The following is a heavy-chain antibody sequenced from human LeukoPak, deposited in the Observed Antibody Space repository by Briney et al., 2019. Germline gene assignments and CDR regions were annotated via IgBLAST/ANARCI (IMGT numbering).Heavy chain of an antibody. CDR2: IRSKAYGGTP. V-gene: IGHV3-49*03. CDR1: GFTFGAYG. CDR3: TRDNNWGEENFDI. Sequence: PGGSLRLSCTASGFTFGAYGMSWFRQAPGKGLEWVSLIRSKAYGGTPEYATSVKGRFTISRDDSKSIAYLQMNGLKTEDTAVYYCTRDNNWGEENFDIWGLGTLVAVSS. J-gene: IGHJ4*02. D-gene: IGHD7-27*01.